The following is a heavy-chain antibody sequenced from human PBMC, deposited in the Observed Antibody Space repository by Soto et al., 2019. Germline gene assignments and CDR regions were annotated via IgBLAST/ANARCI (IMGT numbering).Heavy chain of an antibody. V-gene: IGHV3-15*01. CDR3: TADDALHLSSPAHH. CDR2: IRANTAGGTT. D-gene: IGHD3-16*02. CDR1: VFIFSDAW. J-gene: IGHJ5*02. Sequence: GSLRLSCAASVFIFSDAWMSCVRHPPGKWLEWVGRIRANTAGGTTDYAAPVKGRFTISRDDSKKTLYLQMNSLKPEDTAVYYCTADDALHLSSPAHHWGQATLFTLSS.